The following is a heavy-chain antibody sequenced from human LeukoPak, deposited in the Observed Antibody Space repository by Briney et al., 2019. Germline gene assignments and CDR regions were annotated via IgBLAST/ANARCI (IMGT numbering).Heavy chain of an antibody. V-gene: IGHV3-23*01. CDR3: ARLPGWRQVDSDN. Sequence: PGGSLRLSCAVSGFTLTNYAMSWVRQAPGKGLEWVSAFRFFDETTYYADSVKGRFTISRDNSRNTLYLQMNSLRVEDTAVYYCARLPGWRQVDSDNWGQGTLVTVSS. CDR2: FRFFDETT. J-gene: IGHJ4*02. D-gene: IGHD6-19*01. CDR1: GFTLTNYA.